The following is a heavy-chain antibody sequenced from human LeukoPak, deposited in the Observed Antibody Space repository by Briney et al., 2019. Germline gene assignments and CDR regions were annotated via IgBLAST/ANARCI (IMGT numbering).Heavy chain of an antibody. CDR2: ISSKAYGGTT. CDR3: TRDFMPDAFDI. V-gene: IGHV3-49*03. J-gene: IGHJ3*02. CDR1: GFTVGDYA. D-gene: IGHD2-2*01. Sequence: PGGFLRLSCTASGFTVGDYAMSWFRQAPGKGLEWVGFISSKAYGGTTEYAASVTGRFTISREDSKSIAYLQMNSLKTEDTAVYYCTRDFMPDAFDIWGQGTMVTVSS.